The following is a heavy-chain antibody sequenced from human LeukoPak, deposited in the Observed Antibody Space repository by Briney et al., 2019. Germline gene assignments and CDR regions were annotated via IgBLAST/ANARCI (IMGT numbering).Heavy chain of an antibody. V-gene: IGHV1-46*01. CDR2: INPSGGST. CDR1: GYTFTGYY. Sequence: ASVKVSCKASGYTFTGYYMHWVRQAPGQGLEWMGIINPSGGSTSYAQKFQGRVTMTRDMSTSTVYMELSSLRSEDTAVYYCARASVGVATIPIFDYWGQGTLVTVSS. D-gene: IGHD5-12*01. J-gene: IGHJ4*02. CDR3: ARASVGVATIPIFDY.